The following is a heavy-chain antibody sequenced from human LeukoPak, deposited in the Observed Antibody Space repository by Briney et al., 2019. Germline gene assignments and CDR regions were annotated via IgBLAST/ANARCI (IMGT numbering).Heavy chain of an antibody. J-gene: IGHJ4*02. Sequence: GGTLRLSCAASGFTFSSHGMNWVRQAPGKGLEWVSGISPNGVITYYADSVKGRFTISRDNSKSTVYLQMNSLRAEDTAVYYCAKDDAWLQYGNWGRGTLVTVSS. V-gene: IGHV3-23*01. CDR1: GFTFSSHG. CDR2: ISPNGVIT. CDR3: AKDDAWLQYGN. D-gene: IGHD5-24*01.